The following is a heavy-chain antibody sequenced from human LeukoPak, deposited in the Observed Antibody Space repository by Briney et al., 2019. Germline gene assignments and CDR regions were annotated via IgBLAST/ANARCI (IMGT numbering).Heavy chain of an antibody. D-gene: IGHD3-3*01. CDR1: GGTFSSYA. CDR2: IIPIFGTA. V-gene: IGHV1-69*13. CDR3: ARDLGSVLRFLEWTYYGMDV. J-gene: IGHJ6*02. Sequence: ASVKVSCTASGGTFSSYAISWVRQAPGQGLEWMGGIIPIFGTANYAQKFQGRVTITADESTSTAYMELSSLRSEDTAVYYCARDLGSVLRFLEWTYYGMDVWGQGTTVTVSS.